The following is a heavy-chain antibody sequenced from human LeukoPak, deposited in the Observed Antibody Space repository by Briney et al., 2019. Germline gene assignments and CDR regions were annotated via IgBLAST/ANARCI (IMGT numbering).Heavy chain of an antibody. D-gene: IGHD5-18*01. CDR1: GFTFSSYS. Sequence: GGSLRLSCAASGFTFSSYSMNWVRQAPGKGLEWVSSISSGSSYIYYADSVKGRFTISRDNAKNSLYLQMNSLRAEDTAVYYCARDAVAYTAMAYYFDYWGQATLVTVSS. V-gene: IGHV3-21*01. J-gene: IGHJ4*02. CDR2: ISSGSSYI. CDR3: ARDAVAYTAMAYYFDY.